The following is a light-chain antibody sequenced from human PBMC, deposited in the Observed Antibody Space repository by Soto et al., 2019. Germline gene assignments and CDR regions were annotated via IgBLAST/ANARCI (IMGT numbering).Light chain of an antibody. V-gene: IGLV3-21*04. CDR2: YDS. CDR1: NIGSKS. J-gene: IGLJ1*01. Sequence: SYELTQPPSVSVAPGKTARITCGGNNIGSKSVHWYQQKPGQAPVLVIYYDSDRPSGIPERFSGSNSGNTATLTISRVEAGDEDDYYCQVWDSSSAAFVFGTGTKLTVL. CDR3: QVWDSSSAAFV.